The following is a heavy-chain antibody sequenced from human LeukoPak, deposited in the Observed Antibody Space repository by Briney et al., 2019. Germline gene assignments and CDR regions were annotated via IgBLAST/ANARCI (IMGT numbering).Heavy chain of an antibody. CDR1: GYTFTGYY. D-gene: IGHD6-6*01. CDR3: ARVMSGSSTRQDH. J-gene: IGHJ4*02. CDR2: INPNSGGT. V-gene: IGHV1-2*02. Sequence: ASVKVSCTASGYTFTGYYMHWVRQAPGQGLEWMGWINPNSGGTNYAQKFQGRVTMTRDTSISTAYMELSRLRSDDTAVYYCARVMSGSSTRQDHWGQGTLVTVSS.